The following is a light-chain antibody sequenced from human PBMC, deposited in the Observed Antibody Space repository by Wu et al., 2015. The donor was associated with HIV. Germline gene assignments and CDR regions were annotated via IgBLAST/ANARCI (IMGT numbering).Light chain of an antibody. V-gene: IGKV3-20*01. CDR2: GAS. CDR1: QSVSSSY. J-gene: IGKJ1*01. Sequence: EIVLTQSPGTLSLSPGERATLSCRASQSVSSSYLAWYQQKPGQAPRLLIYGASSRATGIPDRFSGSGSGTDFTLTISRLEPEDFAVHYCQQNGGSQTFGQGTKVEIK. CDR3: QQNGGSQT.